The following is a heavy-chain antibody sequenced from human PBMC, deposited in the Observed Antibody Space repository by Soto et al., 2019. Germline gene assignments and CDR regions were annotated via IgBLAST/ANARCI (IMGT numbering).Heavy chain of an antibody. Sequence: ASVKVSCKASGYTFTSYDINWVRQATGQGLEWMGWMNPNSGNTGYAQKFQGRVTMTRNTSISTAYMELSSLRSEDTAVYYCARGIGLQWLVLSYYYYYGMDVWGQGTTVTVSS. CDR1: GYTFTSYD. CDR2: MNPNSGNT. D-gene: IGHD6-19*01. CDR3: ARGIGLQWLVLSYYYYYGMDV. J-gene: IGHJ6*02. V-gene: IGHV1-8*01.